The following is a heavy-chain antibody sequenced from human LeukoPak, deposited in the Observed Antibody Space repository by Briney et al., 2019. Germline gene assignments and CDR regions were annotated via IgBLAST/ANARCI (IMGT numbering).Heavy chain of an antibody. Sequence: SETLSLTCTVSGGSISSCSWTWIRQPPGKGLEWIGYIYYSGTTNYNPSLESRIAISIDTSKNQFSLQLSSVTAADTAVYYCARGSSGLFDYWGQGILVTVSS. CDR3: ARGSSGLFDY. J-gene: IGHJ4*02. V-gene: IGHV4-59*01. CDR1: GGSISSCS. D-gene: IGHD6-19*01. CDR2: IYYSGTT.